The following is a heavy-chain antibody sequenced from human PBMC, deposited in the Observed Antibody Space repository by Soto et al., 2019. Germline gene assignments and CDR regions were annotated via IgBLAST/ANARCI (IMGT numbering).Heavy chain of an antibody. CDR3: ARDRRYDFWSGYSAPFDY. Sequence: QVQLVESGGGLVQPGGSLRLSCAASGFTFSDHYMSWIRQAPGKGLEWLSYIGSDGSPKFYADSVKGRFTISRDNAKNSLFLQMNSLRVEDTAVYYCARDRRYDFWSGYSAPFDYWGQGTLVTVSS. CDR1: GFTFSDHY. J-gene: IGHJ4*02. V-gene: IGHV3-11*01. CDR2: IGSDGSPK. D-gene: IGHD3-3*01.